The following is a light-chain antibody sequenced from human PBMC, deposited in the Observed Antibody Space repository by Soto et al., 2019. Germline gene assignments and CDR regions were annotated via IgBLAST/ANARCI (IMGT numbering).Light chain of an antibody. CDR3: RSYTSTSPPL. CDR2: DVS. Sequence: QSARAPAASVSGSPRQSITISCTGTSSDVGAYNSVAWYQHNPGKAPKLMIYDVSNRPSGVSSRFSGSKSANTASLSISGLQADDESYYDCRSYTSTSPPLLGT. V-gene: IGLV2-14*01. J-gene: IGLJ1*01. CDR1: SSDVGAYNS.